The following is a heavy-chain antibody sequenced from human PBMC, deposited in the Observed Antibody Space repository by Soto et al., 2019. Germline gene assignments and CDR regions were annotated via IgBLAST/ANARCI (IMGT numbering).Heavy chain of an antibody. J-gene: IGHJ5*02. Sequence: QTGGSLRLSCAASGFTFSSYAMSWVRQAPGKGLEWVSAISGSGGSTYYADSVKGRFTISRDNSKNTLYLQMNSLRAEDTAVYYCAKDLWTMVRGVPVKRFDPWGQGTLVTVSS. D-gene: IGHD3-10*01. CDR1: GFTFSSYA. CDR2: ISGSGGST. V-gene: IGHV3-23*01. CDR3: AKDLWTMVRGVPVKRFDP.